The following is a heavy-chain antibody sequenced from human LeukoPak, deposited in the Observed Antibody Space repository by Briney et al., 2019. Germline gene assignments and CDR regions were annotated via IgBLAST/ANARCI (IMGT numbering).Heavy chain of an antibody. CDR2: ISGSGGST. V-gene: IGHV3-23*01. J-gene: IGHJ3*02. CDR3: AKGMYYYDSSGYYFDGDAFDI. Sequence: GGSLRLSCAASGFTFSSYAMSWVRQALGKGLEWVSAISGSGGSTYYADSVKGRFTISRDNSKNTLYLQMNSLRAEDTAVYYCAKGMYYYDSSGYYFDGDAFDIWGQGTMVTVSS. D-gene: IGHD3-22*01. CDR1: GFTFSSYA.